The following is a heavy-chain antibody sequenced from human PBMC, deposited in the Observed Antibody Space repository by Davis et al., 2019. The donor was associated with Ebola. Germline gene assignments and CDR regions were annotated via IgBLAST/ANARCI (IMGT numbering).Heavy chain of an antibody. CDR1: GGTFSSYA. J-gene: IGHJ5*02. V-gene: IGHV1-69*04. CDR2: IIPILGIA. CDR3: ARVRIATLVLDP. Sequence: AASVKVSCKASGGTFSSYAISWVRQAPGQGLEWMGRIIPILGIANYAQKFQGRVTITADKSTSTAYMELSSLTSEDTAVYYCARVRIATLVLDPWGQGTLVTVSS. D-gene: IGHD3-10*01.